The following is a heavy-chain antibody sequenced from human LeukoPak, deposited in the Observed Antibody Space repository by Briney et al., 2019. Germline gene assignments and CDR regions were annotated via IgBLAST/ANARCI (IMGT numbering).Heavy chain of an antibody. J-gene: IGHJ4*02. D-gene: IGHD6-13*01. Sequence: PGGSLRLSCAASGFTFSSYSMTWVRQAPGKGLEWVSSISSSSRYIYYADAMKGRFTISSDNTKNSLFLQMNSLRAADTAVYYCARVAEAAAFDYWGQGTLVTVSS. CDR3: ARVAEAAAFDY. CDR2: ISSSSRYI. V-gene: IGHV3-21*01. CDR1: GFTFSSYS.